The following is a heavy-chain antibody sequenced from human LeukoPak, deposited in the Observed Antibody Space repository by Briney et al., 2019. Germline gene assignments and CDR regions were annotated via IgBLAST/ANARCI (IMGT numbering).Heavy chain of an antibody. CDR3: ARGGTVAGKETLHYFDY. J-gene: IGHJ4*02. V-gene: IGHV4-59*01. Sequence: SETLSLTCTVSGGSISSYYWSWIRQPPGKGLEWIGYIYYSGSTNYNPSLKSRVTISVDTSKNQFSLKLSSVTAADTAVYYCARGGTVAGKETLHYFDYWGQGTLVTVSS. D-gene: IGHD6-19*01. CDR1: GGSISSYY. CDR2: IYYSGST.